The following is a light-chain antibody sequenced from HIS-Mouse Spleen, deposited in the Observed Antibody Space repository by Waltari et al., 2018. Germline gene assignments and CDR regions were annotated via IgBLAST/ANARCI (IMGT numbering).Light chain of an antibody. CDR1: ALPKKY. V-gene: IGLV3-10*01. J-gene: IGLJ2*01. CDR3: YSTDSSGNHRV. Sequence: SYELTQPPSVSVSPGQTARITCSGDALPKKYAYWYQQKSGQAPVLVIYEDSKRPSGSPCGFSGSSSGTMATLTISGAQVEDEADYYCYSTDSSGNHRVFGGGTKLTVL. CDR2: EDS.